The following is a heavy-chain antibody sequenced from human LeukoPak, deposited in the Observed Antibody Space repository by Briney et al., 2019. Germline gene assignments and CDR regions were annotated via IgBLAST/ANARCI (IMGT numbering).Heavy chain of an antibody. J-gene: IGHJ4*02. CDR2: ISGNGGST. V-gene: IGHV3-23*01. D-gene: IGHD3-22*01. CDR3: AKNWSPRSGYYSTYFDY. CDR1: GFSFSSYS. Sequence: PGGSLRLSCATSGFSFSSYSMSWVRQAPARGREWVSGISGNGGSTYYADSVKGRFTVYRDKSKNTLYMQMNSLRAEDTAVYYCAKNWSPRSGYYSTYFDYWGQGTLVTVSS.